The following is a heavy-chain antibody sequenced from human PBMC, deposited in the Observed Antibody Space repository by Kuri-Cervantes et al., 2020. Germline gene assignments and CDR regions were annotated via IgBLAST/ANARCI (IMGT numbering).Heavy chain of an antibody. CDR1: GGSISSGSYY. V-gene: IGHV4-61*02. J-gene: IGHJ6*02. Sequence: LRLSCTVSGGSISSGSYYWSWIRQPAGKGLEWIGRIYTSGSTNYNPSLKSRVTISVDKSKNQFSLKLSSVTAADTAVYYCARVLTSHYYDSSGSFSVYYYGMDVWGQGTTVTVSS. CDR2: IYTSGST. CDR3: ARVLTSHYYDSSGSFSVYYYGMDV. D-gene: IGHD3-22*01.